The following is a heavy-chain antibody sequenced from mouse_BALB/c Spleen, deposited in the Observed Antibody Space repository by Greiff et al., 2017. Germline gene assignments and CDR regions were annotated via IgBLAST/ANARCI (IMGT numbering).Heavy chain of an antibody. CDR2: ISSGSSTI. CDR1: GFTFSSFG. D-gene: IGHD2-4*01. Sequence: EVKLMESGGGLVQPGGSRKLSCAASGFTFSSFGMHWVRQAPEKGLEWVAYISSGSSTIYYADTVKGRFTISRDNPKNTLFLQMTSLRSEDTAMYYCARGRLRREGYYYAMDYWGQGTSVTVSS. J-gene: IGHJ4*01. V-gene: IGHV5-17*02. CDR3: ARGRLRREGYYYAMDY.